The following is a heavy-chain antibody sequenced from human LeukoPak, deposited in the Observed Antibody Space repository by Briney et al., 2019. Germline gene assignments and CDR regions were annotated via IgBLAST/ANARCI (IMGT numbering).Heavy chain of an antibody. CDR1: GYTFPNYD. V-gene: IGHV1-8*01. D-gene: IGHD3-22*01. CDR2: MNPNNGHT. J-gene: IGHJ4*02. Sequence: ASVKVSCKASGYTFPNYDINWVRQATGQGLEWMGWMNPNNGHTGYAQKFQGRVTMTRNTSISTVYMELSSLRSEDTAVYYCATEGYYDSSGYYTDYWGQGTLVTVSS. CDR3: ATEGYYDSSGYYTDY.